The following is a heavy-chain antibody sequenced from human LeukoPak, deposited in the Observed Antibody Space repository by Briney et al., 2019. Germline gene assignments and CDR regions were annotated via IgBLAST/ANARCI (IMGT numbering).Heavy chain of an antibody. V-gene: IGHV4-59*01. J-gene: IGHJ6*02. CDR2: IYYSGST. CDR3: ARTSGSYFYYYGMDV. Sequence: SETLSLTCTVSGGSISSYYWSWIRQPPGKGLEXXXYIYYSGSTNXXXXLXXXXTISVDTSKNQFSLKLSSVTAADTAVYYCARTSGSYFYYYGMDVWGQGTTVTVSS. D-gene: IGHD1-26*01. CDR1: GGSISSYY.